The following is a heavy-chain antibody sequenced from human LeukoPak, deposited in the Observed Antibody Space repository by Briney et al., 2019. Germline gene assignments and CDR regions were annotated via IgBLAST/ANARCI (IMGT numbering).Heavy chain of an antibody. CDR2: IRYDGSNK. J-gene: IGHJ4*02. CDR3: AKGHGTRYLEWLSIEY. D-gene: IGHD3-3*01. Sequence: PGGSLILSCAASGFIFSSYGMHWVRQAPGKGLEWVAFIRYDGSNKNYADSVKGRFTISRGNSKNTVYLQMNSLRAEDTAVYYCAKGHGTRYLEWLSIEYWGQGDLCTVSS. CDR1: GFIFSSYG. V-gene: IGHV3-30*02.